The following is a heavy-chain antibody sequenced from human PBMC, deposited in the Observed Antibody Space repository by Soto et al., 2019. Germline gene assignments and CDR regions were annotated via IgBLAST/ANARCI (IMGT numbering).Heavy chain of an antibody. CDR1: GFTFSSYS. Sequence: VQLVESGGGLVKPGGSLRLSCAASGFTFSSYSMNWVRQAPGKGLEWVSSISSSSSYIYYADSVKGRFTISRDNAKNSLYLQMNSLRAEDTAVYYCARDLGRRGYDLVNAFDIWGQGTMVTVSS. J-gene: IGHJ3*02. CDR3: ARDLGRRGYDLVNAFDI. D-gene: IGHD5-12*01. CDR2: ISSSSSYI. V-gene: IGHV3-21*01.